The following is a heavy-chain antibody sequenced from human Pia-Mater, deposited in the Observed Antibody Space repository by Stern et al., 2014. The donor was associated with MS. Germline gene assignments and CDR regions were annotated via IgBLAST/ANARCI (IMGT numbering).Heavy chain of an antibody. CDR3: AQARGGTQYHGMDV. Sequence: EVQLVESGGGLVQPGGSLRLSCAASAFTFNTYVMNWVRQAPGKGLEWVSDISGSGRSTNYADSAKGRFTISRDNSKNTLYLQMNSLRVEDTAVYYCAQARGGTQYHGMDVWGQGTTVTVSS. D-gene: IGHD3-10*01. CDR2: ISGSGRST. CDR1: AFTFNTYV. V-gene: IGHV3-23*04. J-gene: IGHJ6*02.